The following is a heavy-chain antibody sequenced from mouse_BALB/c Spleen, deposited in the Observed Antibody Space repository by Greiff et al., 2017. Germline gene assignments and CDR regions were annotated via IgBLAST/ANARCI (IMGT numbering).Heavy chain of an antibody. CDR2: IDPANGNT. CDR1: GFNIKDTY. D-gene: IGHD2-10*01. J-gene: IGHJ1*01. Sequence: EVQLQESGAELVKPGASVKLSCTASGFNIKDTYMHWVKQRPEQGLEWIGRIDPANGNTKYDPKFQGKATITADTSSNTAYLQLSSLTSEDTAVYYCASYYGNYEWYFDVWGAGTTGTVSA. CDR3: ASYYGNYEWYFDV. V-gene: IGHV14-3*02.